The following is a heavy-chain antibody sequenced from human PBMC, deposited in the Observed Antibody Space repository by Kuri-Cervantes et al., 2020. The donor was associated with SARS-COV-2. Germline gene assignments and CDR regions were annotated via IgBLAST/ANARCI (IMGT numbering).Heavy chain of an antibody. J-gene: IGHJ4*02. CDR2: ISSSSGTE. Sequence: GESLKISCAASGFTFSSYWMSWVRQAPGKGLEWVSYISSSSGTEYYADSVRGRFTISRDNAKNSLYLRMNSLRDEDTAVYYCARGYDYSNYVYFDYWGRGTLVTVSS. D-gene: IGHD4-11*01. CDR1: GFTFSSYW. V-gene: IGHV3-48*02. CDR3: ARGYDYSNYVYFDY.